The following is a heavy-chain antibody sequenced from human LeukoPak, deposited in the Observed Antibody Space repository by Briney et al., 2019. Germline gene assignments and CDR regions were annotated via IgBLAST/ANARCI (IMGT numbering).Heavy chain of an antibody. V-gene: IGHV3-23*01. D-gene: IGHD3-3*01. J-gene: IGHJ4*02. CDR2: ISGSGGST. CDR1: GFTFSSYA. CDR3: ATREGDFWSGYLGY. Sequence: TGGSLRLSCTASGFTFSSYAMSWVRQAPGKGLEWVSAISGSGGSTYYADFVKGRFPISRDNTKNTLYLQMNSLRAEDTAVYYCATREGDFWSGYLGYWGQGTLVTVSS.